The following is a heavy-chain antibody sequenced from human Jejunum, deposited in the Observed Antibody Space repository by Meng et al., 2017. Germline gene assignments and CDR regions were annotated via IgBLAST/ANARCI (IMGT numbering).Heavy chain of an antibody. CDR1: GSTFRSYG. CDR2: IWHDGSEK. J-gene: IGHJ4*02. V-gene: IGHV3-33*01. Sequence: GGSLRLSCAETGSTFRSYGMHWVRQAPGKGLEWVSIIWHDGSEKYYGDSVKGRFTISRDNSKNTLYLQMNSLRAEDTAVYYCARDRGSDDPIDYWGQGTLVTVSS. CDR3: ARDRGSDDPIDY. D-gene: IGHD2-21*02.